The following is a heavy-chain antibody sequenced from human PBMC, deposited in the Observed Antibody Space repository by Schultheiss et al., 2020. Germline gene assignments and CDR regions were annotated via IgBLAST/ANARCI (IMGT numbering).Heavy chain of an antibody. V-gene: IGHV4-31*03. CDR1: GGSISSGGYY. D-gene: IGHD1-26*01. Sequence: SATLSLTCTVSGGSISSGGYYWSWIRQHPGKGLEWIGYIYYSGSTYYNPSLKSRVTISVDTSKNQFSLKLSSVTAADTAVYYCARYPWDYYGMDVWGQGTTVTVSS. CDR3: ARYPWDYYGMDV. CDR2: IYYSGST. J-gene: IGHJ6*02.